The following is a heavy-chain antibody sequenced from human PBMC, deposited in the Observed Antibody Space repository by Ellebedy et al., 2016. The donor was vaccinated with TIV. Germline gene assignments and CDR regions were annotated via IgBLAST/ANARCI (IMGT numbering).Heavy chain of an antibody. Sequence: AASVKVSCKASGYTFTSYGISWVRQAPGQGLEWMGRIIPILGIANYAQKFQGRVTMTRNTSISTAYMELSSLRSEDTAVYYCARDLTSRYSYGSNYGMDVWGQGTTVTVSS. D-gene: IGHD5-18*01. V-gene: IGHV1-69*04. J-gene: IGHJ6*02. CDR3: ARDLTSRYSYGSNYGMDV. CDR2: IIPILGIA. CDR1: GYTFTSYG.